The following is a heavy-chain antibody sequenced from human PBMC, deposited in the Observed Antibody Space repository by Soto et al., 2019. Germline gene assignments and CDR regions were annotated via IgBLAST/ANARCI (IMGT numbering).Heavy chain of an antibody. CDR3: AIPLARTTPFDY. V-gene: IGHV5-10-1*03. J-gene: IGHJ4*02. D-gene: IGHD1-7*01. CDR2: IDPSDSYI. CDR1: GYTFTNYY. Sequence: EVQLVQSGEELKKPGESLRISCQASGYTFTNYYIAWVRQVPGKGLEWMGRIDPSDSYIKYSPSFEGHVTMSVDKSISTAFLQWSRLEASDTAMYFCAIPLARTTPFDYWGQGSLVTVSS.